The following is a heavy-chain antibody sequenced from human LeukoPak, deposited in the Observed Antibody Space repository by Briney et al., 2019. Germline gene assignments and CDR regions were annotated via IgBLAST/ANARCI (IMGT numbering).Heavy chain of an antibody. CDR2: INTDGNSP. Sequence: GGSLRLSCAASGFAFSNYWMHWVRQAPGKGLVWVARINTDGNSPTYADSVKGRFTISRDNAKSTLYLQMNSLRAEDTAVYYCATSLAGGDYWGQGTLVTVSS. J-gene: IGHJ4*02. CDR1: GFAFSNYW. D-gene: IGHD3-16*01. V-gene: IGHV3-74*01. CDR3: ATSLAGGDY.